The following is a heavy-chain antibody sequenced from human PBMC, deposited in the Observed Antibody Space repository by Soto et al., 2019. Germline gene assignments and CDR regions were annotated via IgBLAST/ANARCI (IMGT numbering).Heavy chain of an antibody. D-gene: IGHD3-9*01. CDR1: GFTFSSYG. CDR2: IWYDGSNK. V-gene: IGHV3-33*01. J-gene: IGHJ4*02. CDR3: ARDLLWTNYAILTGYYLDY. Sequence: QVQLVESGGGVVQPGRSLRLSCAASGFTFSSYGMHWVRQAPGKGLEWVAVIWYDGSNKYYADSVKGRFTISRDNSKNTLYLQMNSLRAEDTAVYYCARDLLWTNYAILTGYYLDYWGQGTLVTVSS.